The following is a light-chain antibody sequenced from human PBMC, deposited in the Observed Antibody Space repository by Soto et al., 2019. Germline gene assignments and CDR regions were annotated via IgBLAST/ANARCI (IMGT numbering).Light chain of an antibody. V-gene: IGLV2-11*01. CDR1: SSDVSDYNF. CDR2: GVD. Sequence: QSALTQPRSVSGSPGQSDTISCTGASSDVSDYNFVSWYQQYAGKAPKVIIYGVDKRSSGVPDRFSGSKSGNTASLTISGLQTEDEAEYFCCSYTGTYTVVFGGGTKLTVL. J-gene: IGLJ3*02. CDR3: CSYTGTYTVV.